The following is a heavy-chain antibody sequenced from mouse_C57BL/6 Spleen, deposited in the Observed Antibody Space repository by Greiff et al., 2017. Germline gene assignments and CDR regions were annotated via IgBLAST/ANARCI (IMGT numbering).Heavy chain of an antibody. CDR2: IHPNSGST. Sequence: QVQLQQPGAELVKPGASVKLSCKASGYTFTSYWMHWVKQRPGQGLEWIGMIHPNSGSTNYNEKFKSKATLTVDKSSSTAYMQLSSLTSEDSAVYYCARMGDRYYVDDWGQGTTLTVSS. D-gene: IGHD2-13*01. J-gene: IGHJ2*01. V-gene: IGHV1-64*01. CDR3: ARMGDRYYVDD. CDR1: GYTFTSYW.